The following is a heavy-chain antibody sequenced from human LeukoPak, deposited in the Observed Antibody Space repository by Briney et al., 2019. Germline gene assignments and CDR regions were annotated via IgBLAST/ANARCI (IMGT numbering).Heavy chain of an antibody. CDR2: IKQDGIEK. CDR3: ARLSAYYYGSYFYYYMDV. V-gene: IGHV3-7*01. J-gene: IGHJ6*03. CDR1: GFSFSSYW. D-gene: IGHD3-10*01. Sequence: GGSLRLSCAASGFSFSSYWMTWVRQAPGKGPEWVANIKQDGIEKYSVDSVKGRFTISRDNAKNSVYLQMNSLRAEDTALYYCARLSAYYYGSYFYYYMDVWGKGTTVTVSS.